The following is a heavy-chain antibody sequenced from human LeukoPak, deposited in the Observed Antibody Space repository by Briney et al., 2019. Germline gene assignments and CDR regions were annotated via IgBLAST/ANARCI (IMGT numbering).Heavy chain of an antibody. CDR1: GGSFSGYY. CDR2: INHSGST. Sequence: PSETLSLTCAVYGGSFSGYYWSWIRQPPGKGPEWIGEINHSGSTNYNPSLKSRVTISVDTSKNQFSLKLSSVTAADTAVYYCARTGYGDYPFDYWGQGTLVTVSS. D-gene: IGHD4-17*01. CDR3: ARTGYGDYPFDY. J-gene: IGHJ4*02. V-gene: IGHV4-34*01.